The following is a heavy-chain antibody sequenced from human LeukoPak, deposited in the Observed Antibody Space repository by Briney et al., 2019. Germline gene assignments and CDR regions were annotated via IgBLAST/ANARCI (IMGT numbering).Heavy chain of an antibody. Sequence: SETLSLTCTVSGGSISSYYWSWIRQPPGKGLEWIGYIYYSGSTNYNPSLKSRVTISVDTSKNQFSLKLSSVTAADTAVYYCARVTYYDFWSGYSDYYCYYMDVWGKGTTVTVSS. CDR3: ARVTYYDFWSGYSDYYCYYMDV. V-gene: IGHV4-59*01. J-gene: IGHJ6*03. CDR1: GGSISSYY. CDR2: IYYSGST. D-gene: IGHD3-3*01.